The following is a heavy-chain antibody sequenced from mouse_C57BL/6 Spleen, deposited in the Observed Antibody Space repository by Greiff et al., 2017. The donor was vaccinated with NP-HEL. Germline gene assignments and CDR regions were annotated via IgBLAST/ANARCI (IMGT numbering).Heavy chain of an antibody. J-gene: IGHJ2*01. CDR2: INPGSGGT. V-gene: IGHV1-54*01. CDR3: ARSELYYFDY. D-gene: IGHD3-3*01. Sequence: QVQLQQSGAELVRPGTSVKVSCKASGYAFTNYLIEWVKQRPGQGLEWIGVINPGSGGTNYNEKLKGKATLTADKSSSTAYMQLSSLTSEDSAVYFCARSELYYFDYWGQGTTLTVSS. CDR1: GYAFTNYL.